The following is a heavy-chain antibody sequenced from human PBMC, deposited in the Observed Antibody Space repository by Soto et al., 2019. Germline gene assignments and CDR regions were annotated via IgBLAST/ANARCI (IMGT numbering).Heavy chain of an antibody. CDR3: ARGGSHPTLYYYYYGMDV. CDR1: GGSISSYY. V-gene: IGHV4-4*07. Sequence: PSETLSLTCTVSGGSISSYYWSWIRQPAGKGLEWIGRIYTSGSTNYNPSLKSRVTMSVDTSKNQFSLKLSSVTAADTAVYYCARGGSHPTLYYYYYGMDVWGQGATVTVSS. J-gene: IGHJ6*02. CDR2: IYTSGST. D-gene: IGHD3-10*01.